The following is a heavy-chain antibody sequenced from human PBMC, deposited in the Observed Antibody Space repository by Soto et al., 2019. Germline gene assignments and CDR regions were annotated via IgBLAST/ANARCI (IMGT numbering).Heavy chain of an antibody. Sequence: GGSLRLSCAASGFTFSSYAMHWVRQAPGKGLEWVAVISYDGSNKYYADSVKGRFTISRDNSKNTLYLQMNSLRAEDTAVYYCARAPRDGYNLKKSYYYYGMDVWGQGTTVTVSS. D-gene: IGHD5-12*01. CDR2: ISYDGSNK. CDR3: ARAPRDGYNLKKSYYYYGMDV. V-gene: IGHV3-30-3*01. J-gene: IGHJ6*02. CDR1: GFTFSSYA.